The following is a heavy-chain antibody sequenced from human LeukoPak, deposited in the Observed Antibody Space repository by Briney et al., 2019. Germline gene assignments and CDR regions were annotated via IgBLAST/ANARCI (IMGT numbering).Heavy chain of an antibody. D-gene: IGHD1-26*01. Sequence: SETLSLTCTVSGGSVSSGSYYWSWIQQPPGKGLEWIGYIYYSGSTNYNPSLKSRVTISVDTSKNQFSLKLSSVTAADTAVYYCARDRGSPRNWFDPWGQGTLVTVSS. CDR2: IYYSGST. CDR3: ARDRGSPRNWFDP. J-gene: IGHJ5*02. CDR1: GGSVSSGSYY. V-gene: IGHV4-61*01.